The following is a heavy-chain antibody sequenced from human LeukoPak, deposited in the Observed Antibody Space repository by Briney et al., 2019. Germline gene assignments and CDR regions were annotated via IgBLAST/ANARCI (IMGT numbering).Heavy chain of an antibody. J-gene: IGHJ4*02. V-gene: IGHV3-23*01. Sequence: GGSLRLPCAASGFTFSSYGMSWVRQAPGKGLEWVSSIGSSGGSTYYPDSVKGRFTISRDNSKNTLYLQMNSLRAEDTALYYRARRGRYYFDYWGQGTLVTVSS. CDR3: ARRGRYYFDY. D-gene: IGHD3-16*01. CDR1: GFTFSSYG. CDR2: IGSSGGST.